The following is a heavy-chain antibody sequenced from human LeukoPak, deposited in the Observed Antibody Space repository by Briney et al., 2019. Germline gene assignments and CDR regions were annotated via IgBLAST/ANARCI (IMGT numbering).Heavy chain of an antibody. CDR3: ATYSSSWYLRHEVANVLDFDY. D-gene: IGHD6-13*01. Sequence: GASVKISCKVSGYTLTELSMHWVRQAPGKGLGWMGGFDPEDGETIYAQKFQSRVTMTEDTSTDTAYMELSSLRSEDTAVYYCATYSSSWYLRHEVANVLDFDYWGQGTLVTVSS. CDR2: FDPEDGET. CDR1: GYTLTELS. J-gene: IGHJ4*02. V-gene: IGHV1-24*01.